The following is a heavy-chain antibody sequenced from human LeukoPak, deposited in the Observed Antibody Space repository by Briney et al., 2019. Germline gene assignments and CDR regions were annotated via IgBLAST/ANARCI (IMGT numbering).Heavy chain of an antibody. CDR2: IHYSGST. CDR1: GGSISSGGYY. Sequence: PSETLSLTCTVSGGSISSGGYYWSWIRQHPEKGLGWIGYIHYSGSTYYHPSLKSRVSMSVDTSRNQFSLKLSSVTAADTAVYYCACGSNNWYNWFDPWGQGTLVTVSS. D-gene: IGHD1-1*01. CDR3: ACGSNNWYNWFDP. V-gene: IGHV4-31*03. J-gene: IGHJ5*02.